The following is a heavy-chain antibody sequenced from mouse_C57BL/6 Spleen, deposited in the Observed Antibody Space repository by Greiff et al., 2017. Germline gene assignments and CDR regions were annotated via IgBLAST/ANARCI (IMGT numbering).Heavy chain of an antibody. CDR1: GYSFTGYY. V-gene: IGHV1-42*01. D-gene: IGHD1-1*01. J-gene: IGHJ3*01. Sequence: VQLKQSGPELVKPGASVQISCKASGYSFTGYYMNWVKQSPEKSLEWIGEINPSTGGTTYNQKFKAKAPLTVDKYSSTACMQLKSLTSEVSAVYYCASRGCYESSAWFAYWGQGTLVTVSA. CDR3: ASRGCYESSAWFAY. CDR2: INPSTGGT.